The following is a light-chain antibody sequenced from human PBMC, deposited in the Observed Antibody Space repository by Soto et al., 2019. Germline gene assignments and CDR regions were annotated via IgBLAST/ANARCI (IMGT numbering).Light chain of an antibody. CDR1: SSNIGNNA. CDR2: YDD. Sequence: QSVLTQPPSVSEAPRQRVTISCSGSSSNIGNNAVNWYQQLPGKAPKLLIYYDDLLPSGVSDRFSGSKSGTSASLAISGLQSEDEAEYYCAAWDDSLNGVGFGVGTKLTVL. CDR3: AAWDDSLNGVG. V-gene: IGLV1-36*01. J-gene: IGLJ2*01.